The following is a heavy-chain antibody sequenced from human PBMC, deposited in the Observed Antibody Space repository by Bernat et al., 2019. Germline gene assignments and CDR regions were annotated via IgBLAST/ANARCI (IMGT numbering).Heavy chain of an antibody. CDR3: ARGVYCSGGICYSPGFDY. CDR2: INSDGSST. V-gene: IGHV3-74*01. Sequence: EVQLVESGGGLVQPGGSLRLSCAASGFTFSSYWMHWVRQAPGKGLVWVSRINSDGSSTSYADSVKGRFTIARDNAKNTLYLQMNSLRAEETAVYYCARGVYCSGGICYSPGFDYWGQTPLVTASS. J-gene: IGHJ4*02. CDR1: GFTFSSYW. D-gene: IGHD2-15*01.